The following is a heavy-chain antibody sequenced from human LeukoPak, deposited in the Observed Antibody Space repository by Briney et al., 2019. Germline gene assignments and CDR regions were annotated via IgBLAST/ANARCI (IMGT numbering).Heavy chain of an antibody. Sequence: SETLSLTCTVSGGSLSSYYWNWIRQPAGKGLEWIGRIYTSGSTNYNPSLKSRVTMSVDTSKNQFSLKLNSVTAADTAVYFCAERSAYESLFDYWGQGTLVTVSS. D-gene: IGHD5-12*01. J-gene: IGHJ4*02. CDR1: GGSLSSYY. V-gene: IGHV4-4*07. CDR3: AERSAYESLFDY. CDR2: IYTSGST.